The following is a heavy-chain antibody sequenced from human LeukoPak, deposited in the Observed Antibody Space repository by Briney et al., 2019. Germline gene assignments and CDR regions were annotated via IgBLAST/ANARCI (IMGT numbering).Heavy chain of an antibody. V-gene: IGHV1-69*04. D-gene: IGHD2-15*01. CDR2: IIPILGIA. Sequence: SVKVSCKASGGTFSSYAISWVRQAPGQGLEWMGRIIPILGIANYAQKFQGRVTITADKSTSTAYMELSSLRSEDTAVYYCARGLQRVVVAATLNPHYYYYYGMDVWGQGTLVTVSS. J-gene: IGHJ6*02. CDR1: GGTFSSYA. CDR3: ARGLQRVVVAATLNPHYYYYYGMDV.